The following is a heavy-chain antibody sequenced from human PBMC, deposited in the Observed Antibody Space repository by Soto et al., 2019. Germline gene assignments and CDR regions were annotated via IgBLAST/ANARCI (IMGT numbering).Heavy chain of an antibody. CDR3: ARTFIVVVPAAMRGWFDP. CDR1: GGSFSGYY. Sequence: QVQLQQWGAGLLKPSETLSLTCAVYGGSFSGYYWSWIRQPPGKGLEWIGEINHSGSTNYNPSLKSRVTISVDTSKNQFSLKLSSVTAADTAVYYCARTFIVVVPAAMRGWFDPWGQGTLVTVSS. V-gene: IGHV4-34*01. D-gene: IGHD2-2*01. CDR2: INHSGST. J-gene: IGHJ5*02.